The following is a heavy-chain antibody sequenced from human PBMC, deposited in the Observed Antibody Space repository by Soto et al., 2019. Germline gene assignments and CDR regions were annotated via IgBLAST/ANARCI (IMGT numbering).Heavy chain of an antibody. D-gene: IGHD1-1*01. J-gene: IGHJ3*02. CDR3: ARPAVNDLDADSSAFDI. V-gene: IGHV1-69*02. CDR1: GGTFSSQT. CDR2: VIPIIGEG. Sequence: QVQLVQSGAEVKEPGSSVKVSCKVSGGTFSSQTINWVRQVPGQGLEWMGSVIPIIGEGKYAQSFLGRVTIPADRSTSTATRELSSLRSEDTAVYYCARPAVNDLDADSSAFDIWGQGTMVTVSS.